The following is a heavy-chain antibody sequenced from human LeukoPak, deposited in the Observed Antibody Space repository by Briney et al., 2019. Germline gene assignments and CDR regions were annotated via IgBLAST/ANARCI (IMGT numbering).Heavy chain of an antibody. V-gene: IGHV4-34*01. CDR1: GGSFSGYY. CDR3: ARGVLGRRVTTTATFDY. CDR2: INHSGST. J-gene: IGHJ4*02. D-gene: IGHD4-17*01. Sequence: PSETLSLTCAVYGGSFSGYYWSWIRQPPGKGLEWIGEINHSGSTNYNPSLKSRVTISVDTSKNQFSLKLSSVTAADTAVYYCARGVLGRRVTTTATFDYWGQGTLVTVSS.